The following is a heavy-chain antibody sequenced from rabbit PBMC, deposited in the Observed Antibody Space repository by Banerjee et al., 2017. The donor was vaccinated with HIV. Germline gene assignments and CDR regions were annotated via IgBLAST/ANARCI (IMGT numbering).Heavy chain of an antibody. D-gene: IGHD4-1*01. V-gene: IGHV1S40*01. Sequence: QSLEESGGDLVKPGASLTLTCTASGFSVSSSYYMCWVRQAPGKGLEWVACIYGGSLGDAYYASWAKGRFTISKTSWTTVTLQMTSLTAADTATYFCARDLAGVTGWNFNLWGPGTLVTVS. CDR3: ARDLAGVTGWNFNL. CDR2: IYGGSLGDA. CDR1: GFSVSSSYY. J-gene: IGHJ4*01.